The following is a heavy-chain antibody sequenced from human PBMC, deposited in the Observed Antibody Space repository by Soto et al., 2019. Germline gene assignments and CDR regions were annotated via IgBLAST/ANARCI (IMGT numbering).Heavy chain of an antibody. Sequence: PGGSLRLSCAASGFTFSSYGMHWVRQAPGKGLEWVAVISYDGSNKYYADSVKGRFTISRDNSKNTLYLQMNSLRAEDTAVYYCAKDPHYYGSVSGYYFDYWGQGTLVTVSS. CDR1: GFTFSSYG. J-gene: IGHJ4*02. V-gene: IGHV3-30*18. CDR3: AKDPHYYGSVSGYYFDY. CDR2: ISYDGSNK. D-gene: IGHD3-10*01.